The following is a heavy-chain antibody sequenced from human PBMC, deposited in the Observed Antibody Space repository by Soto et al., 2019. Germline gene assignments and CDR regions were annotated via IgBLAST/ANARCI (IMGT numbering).Heavy chain of an antibody. V-gene: IGHV1-69*06. CDR1: GGSFSSYS. D-gene: IGHD3-3*02. J-gene: IGHJ4*02. CDR3: ATILGGFFDF. CDR2: IIPMSDTS. Sequence: QVQLVQSGAEVKKPGSSVKVSCKASGGSFSSYSITCVRQAPGQGLEWMGGIIPMSDTSRYSQKFENRVTITADKSKKTAYMELSSRRSEDTAVYFCATILGGFFDFWGQGTLVTVSS.